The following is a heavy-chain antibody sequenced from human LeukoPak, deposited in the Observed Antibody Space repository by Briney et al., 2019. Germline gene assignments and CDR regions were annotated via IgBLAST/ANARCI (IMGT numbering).Heavy chain of an antibody. CDR1: GFTFSSYD. J-gene: IGHJ4*02. V-gene: IGHV3-13*04. CDR2: IGTAGDT. Sequence: GSLSLSCAAPGFTFSSYDMHWVRQATGKGLEWVSTIGTAGDTYYPGSVKGRFTISRENVKNSLYLQMNSLRAEDTAVYYCARATEGFDYWGQGTLVTVSS. CDR3: ARATEGFDY.